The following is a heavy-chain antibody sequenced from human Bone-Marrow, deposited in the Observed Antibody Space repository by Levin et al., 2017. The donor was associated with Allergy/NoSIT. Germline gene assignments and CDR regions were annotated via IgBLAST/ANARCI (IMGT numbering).Heavy chain of an antibody. Sequence: LSLTCAASGFAFSPYAMHWVRQSPGKGLEWVAVIFSDATNKYYVDSVKGRFTISRDNSKNMVYLQMDGLRGEDTAVYYCARDAKEFTRSASPLDFWGQGALVIVSS. CDR1: GFAFSPYA. CDR3: ARDAKEFTRSASPLDF. D-gene: IGHD2-2*01. J-gene: IGHJ4*02. CDR2: IFSDATNK. V-gene: IGHV3-30*12.